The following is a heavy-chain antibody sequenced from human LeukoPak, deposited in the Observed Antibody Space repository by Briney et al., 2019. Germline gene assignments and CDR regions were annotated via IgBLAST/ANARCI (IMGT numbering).Heavy chain of an antibody. CDR1: GFTFITFG. CDR3: ARDQWAYCGGDCHSGFDY. V-gene: IGHV3-21*01. D-gene: IGHD2-21*02. CDR2: IRISSSYI. J-gene: IGHJ4*02. Sequence: GGSLRFSFAASGFTFITFGMNWARQPPGKGRGWVSSIRISSSYIYYADSVKGRFTISRDNAKNSLYLQMNSLRAEDTAVYYCARDQWAYCGGDCHSGFDYWGQGTLVTVSS.